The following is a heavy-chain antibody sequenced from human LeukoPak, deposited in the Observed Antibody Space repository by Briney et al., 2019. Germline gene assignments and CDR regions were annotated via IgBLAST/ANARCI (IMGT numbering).Heavy chain of an antibody. D-gene: IGHD3-16*01. J-gene: IGHJ6*02. V-gene: IGHV4-59*11. CDR3: ARFGVDYDMDV. Sequence: PAETLSLTCTASGVSISSHYLTWIRQPPGKGLEWIGQIHYSGRPDYNPSLKSRVTISVDTSKNQLSLKVTSVTGADTAVYYCARFGVDYDMDVWGQGTTVTVSS. CDR1: GVSISSHY. CDR2: IHYSGRP.